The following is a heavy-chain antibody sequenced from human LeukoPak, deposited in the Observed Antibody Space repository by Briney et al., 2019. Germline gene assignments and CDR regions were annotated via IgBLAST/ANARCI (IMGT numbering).Heavy chain of an antibody. V-gene: IGHV2-70*01. CDR3: ARIRGHYYGSGSYYNVLDY. CDR2: IDWDDDK. CDR1: GFSLRTRGMC. Sequence: RTSGPALVKPTQTLTLTCTFSGFSLRTRGMCVSWIRQPPGKALEWLALIDWDDDKYYSTSLKTRLTISKDTSKNQVVLTMTNMDPVDTATYYCARIRGHYYGSGSYYNVLDYWGQGTLVTVSS. D-gene: IGHD3-10*01. J-gene: IGHJ4*02.